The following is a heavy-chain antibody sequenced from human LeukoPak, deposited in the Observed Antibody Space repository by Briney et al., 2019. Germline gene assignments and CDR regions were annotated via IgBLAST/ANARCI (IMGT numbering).Heavy chain of an antibody. CDR2: IYNSGST. CDR1: GGSISSYY. J-gene: IGHJ6*03. D-gene: IGHD6-6*01. Sequence: SETPSLTCTVSGGSISSYYWSWIRQPAGKGLEGIGRIYNSGSTNYNPSLKSRVTMSVDTSKNQFSLKLSSVTAADTAVYYCARDRVGSSSDYMDVWGKGTTVTVSS. V-gene: IGHV4-4*07. CDR3: ARDRVGSSSDYMDV.